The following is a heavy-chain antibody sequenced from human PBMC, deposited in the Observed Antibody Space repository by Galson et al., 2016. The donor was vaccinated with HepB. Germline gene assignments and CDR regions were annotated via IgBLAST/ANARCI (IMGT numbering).Heavy chain of an antibody. D-gene: IGHD3-10*01. CDR2: IIPFFGTT. V-gene: IGHV1-69*13. CDR1: GGTFSRFA. Sequence: SVNVSCKASGGTFSRFAISWVRQAPGQGLEWLGAIIPFFGTTNYAQTFQGRVTITADESTSTASMELSSLRSEDTAVYYCARDRTGGVYAMDVWGQGTTVTVSS. J-gene: IGHJ6*02. CDR3: ARDRTGGVYAMDV.